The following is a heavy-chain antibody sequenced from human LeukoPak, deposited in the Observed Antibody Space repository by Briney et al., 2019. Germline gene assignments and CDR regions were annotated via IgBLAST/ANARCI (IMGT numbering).Heavy chain of an antibody. J-gene: IGHJ4*02. CDR2: INPNSGGT. V-gene: IGHV1-2*02. CDR1: GYTFTDYY. Sequence: SVKVSCKASGYTFTDYYVHWVRQAPGQGLEWMGWINPNSGGTNYAQKFQGRVTMTRDMSISTAYMELSRLRSDDTAVYYCAREGPIVGATHLVDYWGQGTLVTGSS. D-gene: IGHD1-26*01. CDR3: AREGPIVGATHLVDY.